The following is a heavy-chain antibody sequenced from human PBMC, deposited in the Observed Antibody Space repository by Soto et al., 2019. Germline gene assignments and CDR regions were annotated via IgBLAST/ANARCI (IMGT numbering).Heavy chain of an antibody. D-gene: IGHD2-21*02. Sequence: EVQVVQSGAEVKEPGESLKISCKGSGYIFTDHCIVWVRQMAGKGLEWVGIICPGYSNIIYSPSVQGQVTISADMSISPAYLQWSSLTASDTAIYYCARRHYCRGDCTINPDYSYGMDLWGQGTTATVTS. CDR2: ICPGYSNI. CDR1: GYIFTDHC. V-gene: IGHV5-51*01. J-gene: IGHJ6*01. CDR3: ARRHYCRGDCTINPDYSYGMDL.